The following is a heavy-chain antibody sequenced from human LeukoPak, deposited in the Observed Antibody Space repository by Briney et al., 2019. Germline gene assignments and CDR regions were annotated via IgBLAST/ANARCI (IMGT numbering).Heavy chain of an antibody. J-gene: IGHJ5*02. Sequence: VASVKVSCKASGYTFTSYGISWVRQAPGQGLEWMGWISAYNGNTNYAQKLQGRVTMTTDTSTSTAYMELRSLRSDDTAVYYCAREYKRNRLPSPNWFDPWGQGTLVTVSS. CDR1: GYTFTSYG. CDR3: AREYKRNRLPSPNWFDP. D-gene: IGHD1-1*01. V-gene: IGHV1-18*01. CDR2: ISAYNGNT.